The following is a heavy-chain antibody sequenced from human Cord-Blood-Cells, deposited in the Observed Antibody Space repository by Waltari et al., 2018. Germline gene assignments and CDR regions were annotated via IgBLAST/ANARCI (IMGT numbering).Heavy chain of an antibody. Sequence: EVKLLEYGGGMVQHGGSLGLSGAASGFTFSSHALRWVRQAPWMGMEGVLAFSGSGGITFYADSVKGRFTISRDNSKNTLYLQMHSLRAEDTAVYYCAKVKVGATYWGQGTLVTVSS. D-gene: IGHD1-26*01. CDR3: AKVKVGATY. V-gene: IGHV3-23*01. J-gene: IGHJ4*02. CDR2: FSGSGGIT. CDR1: GFTFSSHA.